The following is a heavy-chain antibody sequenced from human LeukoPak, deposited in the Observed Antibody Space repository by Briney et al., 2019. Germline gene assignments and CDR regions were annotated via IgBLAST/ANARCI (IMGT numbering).Heavy chain of an antibody. D-gene: IGHD6-19*01. CDR2: ISYDGSNK. V-gene: IGHV3-30-3*01. CDR3: AGVIAVAGGFDY. CDR1: GFTFSSYA. Sequence: GGSLRLSCAASGFTFSSYAMHGVRQAPGKGLVWVAVISYDGSNKYYADSVKGRFTISRDNSENTLYLQMNSLRAEDTAVYYCAGVIAVAGGFDYWGQGTLVTVSS. J-gene: IGHJ4*02.